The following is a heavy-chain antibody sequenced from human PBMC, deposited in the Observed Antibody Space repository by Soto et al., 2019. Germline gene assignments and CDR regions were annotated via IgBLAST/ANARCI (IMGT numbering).Heavy chain of an antibody. CDR3: AREDCSGGSCYGAFDI. V-gene: IGHV1-69*13. Sequence: SVKVSCKASGGTFSSYAISWVRQAPGQGLEWMGGIIPIFGTANYAQKFQGRVTITADESTSTAYMELSSLRSEDTAVYYCAREDCSGGSCYGAFDIWGQGTMVTVSS. J-gene: IGHJ3*02. D-gene: IGHD2-15*01. CDR1: GGTFSSYA. CDR2: IIPIFGTA.